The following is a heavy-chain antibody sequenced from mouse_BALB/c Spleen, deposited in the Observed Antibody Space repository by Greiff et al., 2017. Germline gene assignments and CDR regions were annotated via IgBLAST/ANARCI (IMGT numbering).Heavy chain of an antibody. V-gene: IGHV14-3*02. CDR2: IDPANGNT. Sequence: EVKLQQSGAELVKPGASVKLSCTASGFNIKDTYMHWVKQRPEQGLEWIGRIDPANGNTKYDPKFQGKATITADTSSNTAYLQLSSLTSEDTAVYYCARRENYGSSYGYFDVWGAGTTVTVSS. D-gene: IGHD1-1*01. CDR3: ARRENYGSSYGYFDV. J-gene: IGHJ1*01. CDR1: GFNIKDTY.